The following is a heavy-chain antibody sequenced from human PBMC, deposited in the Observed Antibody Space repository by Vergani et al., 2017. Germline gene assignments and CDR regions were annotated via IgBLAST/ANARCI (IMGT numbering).Heavy chain of an antibody. Sequence: QLQLQESGSGLVKPSQTLSLTCAVSGGSISSGGYPWSWIRQPPGKGLEWIGYIYHSGSTYYNPSLKSRVTISVDRSKNQFSLKLSSVTAADTAVYYCARVAAAGTGYYYMDVWGKGTTVTVSS. CDR3: ARVAAAGTGYYYMDV. CDR2: IYHSGST. J-gene: IGHJ6*03. CDR1: GGSISSGGYP. D-gene: IGHD6-13*01. V-gene: IGHV4-30-2*01.